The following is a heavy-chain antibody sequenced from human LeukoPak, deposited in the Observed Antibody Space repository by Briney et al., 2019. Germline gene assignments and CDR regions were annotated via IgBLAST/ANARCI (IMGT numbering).Heavy chain of an antibody. D-gene: IGHD3-10*01. CDR1: GGSISSGGYY. CDR3: ARWFGNHFDY. V-gene: IGHV4-31*03. CDR2: IYYSGST. J-gene: IGHJ4*02. Sequence: SETLSLTCTVSGGSISSGGYYWRWIRQHPGKGLEWIGYIYYSGSTYYNPSLKSRVTISVDTSKNQFSLKLSSVTAADTAVYYCARWFGNHFDYWGQGTLVTVSS.